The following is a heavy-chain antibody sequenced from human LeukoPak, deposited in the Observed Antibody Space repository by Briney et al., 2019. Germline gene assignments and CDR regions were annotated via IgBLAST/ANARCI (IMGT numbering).Heavy chain of an antibody. Sequence: PSETLSLTCTVSGGSISSYYWSWIRQPAGKGLEWIGRIYTSGSTNYNPSLKSRVTMSVDTSKNQFSLKLSSVTAADTAVYYCARGPFSRYFDWLSPPYFDYWGQGTLVTVSS. V-gene: IGHV4-4*07. D-gene: IGHD3-9*01. J-gene: IGHJ4*02. CDR1: GGSISSYY. CDR3: ARGPFSRYFDWLSPPYFDY. CDR2: IYTSGST.